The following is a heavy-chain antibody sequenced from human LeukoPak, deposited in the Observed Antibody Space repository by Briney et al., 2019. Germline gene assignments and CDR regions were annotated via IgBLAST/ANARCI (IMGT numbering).Heavy chain of an antibody. V-gene: IGHV3-33*01. CDR3: ARDPVRDGYPYSFDY. CDR2: IWYDGSNK. CDR1: GFIFSSHG. Sequence: PGGYLTLSCAASGFIFSSHGRHWVRQAPGQGLEWVAVIWYDGSNKYYADSVKGRFTISRDNSKNTLYLQMDSLRGEDTAVYYCARDPVRDGYPYSFDYWGQGTLVTVSS. D-gene: IGHD5-24*01. J-gene: IGHJ4*02.